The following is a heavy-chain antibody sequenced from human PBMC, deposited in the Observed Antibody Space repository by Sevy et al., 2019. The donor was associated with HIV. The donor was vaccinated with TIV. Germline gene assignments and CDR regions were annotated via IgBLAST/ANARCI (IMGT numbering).Heavy chain of an antibody. CDR2: ISGSAGAT. V-gene: IGHV3-23*01. CDR3: VKEVSKYSCSDY. CDR1: GFTFSNYA. J-gene: IGHJ4*02. D-gene: IGHD4-4*01. Sequence: GGSLRLSCAASGFTFSNYAMSWVRQTPGKGLEWVPAISGSAGATYYTDSVKGRFTISRDNSKNTVYLQMNSLRAEDTAVYYCVKEVSKYSCSDYWGQGTLVTVSS.